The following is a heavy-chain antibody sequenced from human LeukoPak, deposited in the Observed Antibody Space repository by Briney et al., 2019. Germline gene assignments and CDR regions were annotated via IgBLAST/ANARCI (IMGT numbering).Heavy chain of an antibody. D-gene: IGHD2-15*01. J-gene: IGHJ6*03. CDR2: IIPIFGTA. Sequence: SVKVSCKASGGTFSSYAISWVRQAPGQGLEWMGGIIPIFGTANYAQKFQGRVTITTDESTSTAYMELSSLRSEDTAVYYCAGGSHYLYYYYYMDVWGKGTKVTVSS. CDR3: AGGSHYLYYYYYMDV. CDR1: GGTFSSYA. V-gene: IGHV1-69*05.